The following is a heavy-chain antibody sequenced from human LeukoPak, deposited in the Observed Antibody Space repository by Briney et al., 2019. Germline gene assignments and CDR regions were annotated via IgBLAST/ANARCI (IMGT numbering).Heavy chain of an antibody. J-gene: IGHJ5*02. CDR1: GYTFTGYY. CDR3: ARDSTISPYWFDP. V-gene: IGHV1-2*02. D-gene: IGHD3-9*01. CDR2: INPNSGGT. Sequence: GSVKVSCKASGYTFTGYYMHWARQAPGLGLEWMGWINPNSGGTNYAQKFQGRVTMTRDTSISTAYMELSRLRSDDTAVYYCARDSTISPYWFDPWGQGTLVTVSS.